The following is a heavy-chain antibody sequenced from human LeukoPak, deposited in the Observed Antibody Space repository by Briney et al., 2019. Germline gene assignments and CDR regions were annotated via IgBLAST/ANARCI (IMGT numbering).Heavy chain of an antibody. D-gene: IGHD3-22*01. CDR1: GYSISSGYY. V-gene: IGHV4-38-2*02. CDR2: IYRSGST. J-gene: IGHJ4*02. CDR3: ARGMYYYDSSDHPYYFDY. Sequence: PSETLSLTCTVSGYSISSGYYWGWIRQPPGKGLEWIGSIYRSGSTYYNPSLKSRVTISVDTSKNQFSLKLSSVTAADTAVYYCARGMYYYDSSDHPYYFDYWGQGTLVTVSS.